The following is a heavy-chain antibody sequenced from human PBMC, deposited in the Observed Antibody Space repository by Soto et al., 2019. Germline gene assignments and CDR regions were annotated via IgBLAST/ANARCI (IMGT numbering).Heavy chain of an antibody. D-gene: IGHD3-10*01. CDR1: GFTFSNAW. CDR3: TTVSAYYYGSGSYYSNYYYYMDV. J-gene: IGHJ6*03. Sequence: GGSLRLSCAASGFTFSNAWMSWVRQAPGKGLEWVGRIKSKTDGGTTDYAAPVKGRFTISRDDSKNTLYLQMNSLKTEYTAVYYCTTVSAYYYGSGSYYSNYYYYMDVLGKGTTVTVSS. V-gene: IGHV3-15*01. CDR2: IKSKTDGGTT.